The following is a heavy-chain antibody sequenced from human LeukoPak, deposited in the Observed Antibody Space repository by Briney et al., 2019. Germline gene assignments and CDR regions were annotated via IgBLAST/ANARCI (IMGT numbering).Heavy chain of an antibody. CDR1: GGSFSGYY. Sequence: KPSETLSLTCAVYGGSFSGYYWSWIRQPPGKGLEWIGEINHSGSTNYNPSLKSRVTISVDTSKNQFSLKLSSVTAADTAVYYCARGVWYYGSGSYYNVDYYYYYYMDVWGKGTTVTVSS. J-gene: IGHJ6*03. CDR3: ARGVWYYGSGSYYNVDYYYYYYMDV. D-gene: IGHD3-10*01. V-gene: IGHV4-34*01. CDR2: INHSGST.